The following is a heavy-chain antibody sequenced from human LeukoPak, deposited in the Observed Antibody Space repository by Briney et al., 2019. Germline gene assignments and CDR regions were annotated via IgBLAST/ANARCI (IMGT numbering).Heavy chain of an antibody. CDR2: IYYSGST. D-gene: IGHD3-22*01. Sequence: SSETLSLTCTVSGGSISSYYWSWIRQPPGKGLEWIGYIYYSGSTNYNPSLKSRVTISVDTSKNQFSLKLSSVTAADTAVYYCARRDSSGYYAYWGQGTLVIVSS. J-gene: IGHJ4*02. CDR3: ARRDSSGYYAY. CDR1: GGSISSYY. V-gene: IGHV4-59*08.